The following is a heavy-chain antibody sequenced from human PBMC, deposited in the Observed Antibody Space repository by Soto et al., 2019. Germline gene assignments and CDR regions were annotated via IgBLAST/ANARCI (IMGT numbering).Heavy chain of an antibody. CDR2: MARSGG. Sequence: EVQLLESGGGLVRPGGSVRLSCEASGFLVSQYGMSWIRQAPGKGLEWVSSMARSGGTVDSGKGRFSTSRKNAENILVLEMTSLRVDDTAVYYCVRGGADLYDYGLDVWGPGTTVIVS. D-gene: IGHD5-12*01. J-gene: IGHJ6*02. CDR1: GFLVSQYG. V-gene: IGHV3-23*01. CDR3: VRGGADLYDYGLDV.